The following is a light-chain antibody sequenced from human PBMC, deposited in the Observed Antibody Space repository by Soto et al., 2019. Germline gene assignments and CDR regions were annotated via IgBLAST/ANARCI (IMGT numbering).Light chain of an antibody. CDR1: SSDVGGYNY. J-gene: IGLJ1*01. CDR3: CSYAGGYSYV. CDR2: DVT. Sequence: QSVLTQPRSVSGSPGQSVAISCTGTSSDVGGYNYVSWYQQHPGKAPKLMIYDVTKRPSGVPDRFSASKSGNTASLTISGLQADDEADYYCCSYAGGYSYVFGTGTRSPS. V-gene: IGLV2-11*01.